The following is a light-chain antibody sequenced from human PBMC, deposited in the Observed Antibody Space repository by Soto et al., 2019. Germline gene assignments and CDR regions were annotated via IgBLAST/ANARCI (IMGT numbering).Light chain of an antibody. V-gene: IGLV2-11*01. CDR3: CSYAGRYTYV. J-gene: IGLJ1*01. CDR2: DVN. Sequence: QSALTQPRSVSGSPGQSVAISCTGTGSDVGGYNYVSWYQQHPGKAPKVMIFDVNKRPSGVPDRFSGSKSGNTASLTISGLQAEDEADYYCCSYAGRYTYVFGTGTKVTVL. CDR1: GSDVGGYNY.